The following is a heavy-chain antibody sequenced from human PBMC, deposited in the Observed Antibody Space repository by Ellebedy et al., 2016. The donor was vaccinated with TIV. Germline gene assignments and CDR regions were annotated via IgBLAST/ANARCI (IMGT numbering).Heavy chain of an antibody. CDR2: ISAYNGNT. CDR1: GYTFTSYG. CDR3: ARGTRRLWFGTAAEFDY. D-gene: IGHD3-10*01. Sequence: AASVKVSCKASGYTFTSYGISWVRQAPGQGLEWMGWISAYNGNTNYAQKLQGRVTMTTDTSTSTAYMELRSLRSDDTAVYYCARGTRRLWFGTAAEFDYWGQGTLVTVSS. J-gene: IGHJ4*02. V-gene: IGHV1-18*04.